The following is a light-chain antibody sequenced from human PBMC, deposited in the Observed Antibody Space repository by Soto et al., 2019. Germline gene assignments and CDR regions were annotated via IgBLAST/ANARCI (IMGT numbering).Light chain of an antibody. Sequence: QSALTQPPSASGSPGQSVTISCTGTSSDIGVYNYVSWYQQHPGKAPKLMIYEVSKRPSGVPDRFSGSKSGNTASLTVSGLQAEDEADYYCSSYTSKSSLIFGGGTKLTVL. J-gene: IGLJ2*01. V-gene: IGLV2-8*01. CDR2: EVS. CDR3: SSYTSKSSLI. CDR1: SSDIGVYNY.